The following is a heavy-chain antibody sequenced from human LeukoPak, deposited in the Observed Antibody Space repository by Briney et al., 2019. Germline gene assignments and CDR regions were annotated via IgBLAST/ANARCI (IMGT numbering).Heavy chain of an antibody. CDR2: ISGDGSTT. J-gene: IGHJ5*02. Sequence: GGSLRLSCAASGFTFSTYWMHWFRQAPGEGLVWVSRISGDGSTTNYADSVKGRFTISRDNAKNTLYLQMNSLRAEDTAVYYCTRRVDTTRWYDPWGQGTLVTVSS. V-gene: IGHV3-74*01. CDR1: GFTFSTYW. CDR3: TRRVDTTRWYDP. D-gene: IGHD2-15*01.